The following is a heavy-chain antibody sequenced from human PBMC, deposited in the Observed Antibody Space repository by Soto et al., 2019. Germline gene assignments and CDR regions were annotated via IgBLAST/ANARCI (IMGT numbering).Heavy chain of an antibody. CDR1: GGSFSGYY. V-gene: IGHV4-34*01. D-gene: IGHD6-13*01. Sequence: SETLSLTCAVYGGSFSGYYWSWIRQPPGKGLEWIGEINHSGSTNYNPSLKSRVTISVDTSKNQFSLKLSSVTAADTAVYYCARGFSEQQLVFYGMDVWGQGTTVTVSS. CDR2: INHSGST. J-gene: IGHJ6*02. CDR3: ARGFSEQQLVFYGMDV.